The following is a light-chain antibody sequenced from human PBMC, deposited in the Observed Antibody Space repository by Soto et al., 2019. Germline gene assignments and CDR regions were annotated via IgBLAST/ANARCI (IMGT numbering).Light chain of an antibody. V-gene: IGKV3-20*01. J-gene: IGKJ2*01. CDR3: QLYGSSPLYT. CDR1: QSISSSY. CDR2: ATS. Sequence: EIVLTQSPGTLSLSPGERATLSCRASQSISSSYLAWYQQKPGQAPRLLFYATSSRATGIPERFSGSGSGTDFTLTINRLEPEDFAVYYCQLYGSSPLYTFGQGTKLEIK.